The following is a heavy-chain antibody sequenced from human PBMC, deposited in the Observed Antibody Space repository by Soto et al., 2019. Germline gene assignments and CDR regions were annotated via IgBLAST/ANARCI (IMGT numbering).Heavy chain of an antibody. Sequence: QVQLVQSGAEVKKPGSLVKVSCKASGGTFSSYAISWVRQAPGQGLEWMGGIIPIFGTANYAQKFQGRVTITADESTSTAYMELSSLRSEDTAVYYCARDRGATVTTPFDYWGQGTLVTVSS. D-gene: IGHD4-17*01. CDR1: GGTFSSYA. CDR2: IIPIFGTA. V-gene: IGHV1-69*12. CDR3: ARDRGATVTTPFDY. J-gene: IGHJ4*02.